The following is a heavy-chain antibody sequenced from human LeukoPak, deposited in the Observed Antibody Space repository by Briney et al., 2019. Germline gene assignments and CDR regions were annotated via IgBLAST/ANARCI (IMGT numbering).Heavy chain of an antibody. CDR1: GFIFSSHW. D-gene: IGHD6-19*01. V-gene: IGHV3-7*03. CDR3: ARDSTWLLDH. J-gene: IGHJ4*02. CDR2: IKEDGSVK. Sequence: PGGSLRLSCTASGFIFSSHWMTWVRQSPGKGLEWVANIKEDGSVKYYVDSVKGRFTISRDNTKNALYLQMNSLRADDTAVYFCARDSTWLLDHWGQGTLITVSS.